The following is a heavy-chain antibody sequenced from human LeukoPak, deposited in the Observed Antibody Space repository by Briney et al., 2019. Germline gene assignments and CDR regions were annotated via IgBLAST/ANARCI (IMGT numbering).Heavy chain of an antibody. Sequence: SETLSLTCTVSGGSISSYYWSWIQQPPGKGLEWIGCIYYSGSTNYNPSLKSRVTISVDTSKNQFSLKLSSVTAADTAVYYCASSYYDSSGYWPRFDYWGQGTLVTVSS. CDR3: ASSYYDSSGYWPRFDY. J-gene: IGHJ4*02. D-gene: IGHD3-22*01. V-gene: IGHV4-59*01. CDR2: IYYSGST. CDR1: GGSISSYY.